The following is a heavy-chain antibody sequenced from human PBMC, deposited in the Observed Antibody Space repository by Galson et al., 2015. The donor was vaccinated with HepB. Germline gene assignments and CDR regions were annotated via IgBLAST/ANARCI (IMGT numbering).Heavy chain of an antibody. J-gene: IGHJ4*02. CDR3: ARDRLKLRFLDY. CDR1: GFTFSTYA. V-gene: IGHV3-30-3*01. Sequence: SLRLSCAASGFTFSTYAMHWVRQAPGKGLEWVAVMSYDGSNKYYADSVKGRFTISRDNSKNTLYLQMNSLRAEDTAVYYCARDRLKLRFLDYWGQGTLVTVSS. D-gene: IGHD3-3*01. CDR2: MSYDGSNK.